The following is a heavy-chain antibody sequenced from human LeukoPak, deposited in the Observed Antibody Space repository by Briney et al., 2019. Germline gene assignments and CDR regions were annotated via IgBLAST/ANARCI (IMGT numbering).Heavy chain of an antibody. J-gene: IGHJ4*02. CDR2: IRSDGSEN. CDR3: AKDRGVEYFDY. CDR1: GFTFSSSG. Sequence: QPGGSLRLSCAASGFTFSSSGMHWVRQAPGKGLEWVTFIRSDGSENYYADSVKGRFTISRDNSKNTLYLQMNSLRAEDTAVYHCAKDRGVEYFDYWGQGILVTVSS. V-gene: IGHV3-30*02. D-gene: IGHD3-10*01.